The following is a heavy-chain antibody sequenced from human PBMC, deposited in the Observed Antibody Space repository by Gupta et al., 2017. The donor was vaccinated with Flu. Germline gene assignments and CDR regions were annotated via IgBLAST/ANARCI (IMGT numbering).Heavy chain of an antibody. CDR2: ISGSGADT. D-gene: IGHD4-4*01. CDR1: GLTFSRYA. V-gene: IGHV3-23*01. CDR3: VKTDNPMTTVTRYFDY. J-gene: IGHJ4*02. Sequence: EVQLLESGGGLVQPGGSLRLSCAASGLTFSRYAMSWVRQAPGKGPEWDSSISGSGADTDYADSVKGRFTISRDNAKNTLYLQMNTLRVEDTAVYFCVKTDNPMTTVTRYFDYWGQGTLVTVSS.